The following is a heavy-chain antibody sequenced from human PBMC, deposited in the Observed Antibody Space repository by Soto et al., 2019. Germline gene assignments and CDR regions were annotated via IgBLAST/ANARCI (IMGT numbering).Heavy chain of an antibody. D-gene: IGHD3-3*01. J-gene: IGHJ6*02. V-gene: IGHV1-2*02. CDR3: ARASITIFGVVITNYYYYYGMDV. CDR2: INPNSGGT. CDR1: GYTFTGYY. Sequence: ASVKVSCKASGYTFTGYYMHWVRQAPGQGLEWMGWINPNSGGTNYAQKFQGRVTMTRDTSISTAYMELSRLRSDDTDVYYCARASITIFGVVITNYYYYYGMDVWGQGSTVTVSS.